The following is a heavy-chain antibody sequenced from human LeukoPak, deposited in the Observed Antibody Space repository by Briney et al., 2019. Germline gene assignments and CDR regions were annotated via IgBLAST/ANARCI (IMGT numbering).Heavy chain of an antibody. V-gene: IGHV3-21*01. Sequence: GGSLRLSCAASGFTFSSYSMSWVRQAPGKGLEWVSSISSSSSYIYYADSVKGRFTISRDNAKNLLCLQMNSLRAEDTAVYYCASRALDYFCFDSWGQGTLVSVSS. J-gene: IGHJ4*02. CDR1: GFTFSSYS. CDR2: ISSSSSYI. CDR3: ASRALDYFCFDS. D-gene: IGHD3-16*01.